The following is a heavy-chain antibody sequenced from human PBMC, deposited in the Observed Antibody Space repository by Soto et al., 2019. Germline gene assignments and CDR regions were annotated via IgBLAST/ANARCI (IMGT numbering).Heavy chain of an antibody. V-gene: IGHV3-23*01. CDR1: GFTFSSYT. Sequence: GGSLRLSCAASGFTFSSYTMNWARQAPGKGLEWVSVISGSGDGTHYADSVKGRFTISRDNSRNTLYLQMDGLRAEDTAVYYCAKARDQQFVRLPFDYWGQGTLVTVSS. J-gene: IGHJ4*02. D-gene: IGHD6-6*01. CDR2: ISGSGDGT. CDR3: AKARDQQFVRLPFDY.